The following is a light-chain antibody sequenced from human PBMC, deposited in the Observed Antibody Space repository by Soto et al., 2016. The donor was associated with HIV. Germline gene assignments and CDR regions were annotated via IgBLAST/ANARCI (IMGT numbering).Light chain of an antibody. V-gene: IGLV3-1*01. CDR3: QAWDSSTARVV. Sequence: SYELTQPPSVSVSPGQTASITCSGDKLGNKYACWYQQKPGQSPVLVIFQDTKRPSGIPERFSGSNSGNTATLTISETQATDEADYYCQAWDSSTARVVFGGGTKLTVL. CDR1: KLGNKY. CDR2: QDT. J-gene: IGLJ2*01.